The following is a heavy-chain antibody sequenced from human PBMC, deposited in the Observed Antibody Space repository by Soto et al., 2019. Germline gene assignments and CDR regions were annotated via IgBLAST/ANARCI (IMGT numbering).Heavy chain of an antibody. D-gene: IGHD6-13*01. CDR1: GFTFSSHG. CDR3: AKSSGIAAAGTLAEYFQH. V-gene: IGHV3-30*18. Sequence: PGGSLRLSCAASGFTFSSHGMHWVRQAPGKGLEWVAVISYDGSNKYYADSVKGRFTISRDNSKNTLYLQMNSLRAEDTAVYYCAKSSGIAAAGTLAEYFQHWGQGT. J-gene: IGHJ1*01. CDR2: ISYDGSNK.